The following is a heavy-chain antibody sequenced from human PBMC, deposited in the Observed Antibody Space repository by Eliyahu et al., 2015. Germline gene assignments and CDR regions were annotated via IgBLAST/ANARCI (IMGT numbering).Heavy chain of an antibody. CDR2: INPSNGSP. Sequence: QVQLVQSGAEVKNPGASVKVSCKASGFTFTKYYIHWVRQAPGQGLEWVGIINPSNGSPRYAQKFQGRVTMTRDRSTSTVYMELTSLRSDDTAVYYCVRDATVNTWFIDYWGQGTLVTVSS. J-gene: IGHJ4*02. CDR3: VRDATVNTWFIDY. D-gene: IGHD1-1*01. CDR1: GFTFTKYY. V-gene: IGHV1-46*01.